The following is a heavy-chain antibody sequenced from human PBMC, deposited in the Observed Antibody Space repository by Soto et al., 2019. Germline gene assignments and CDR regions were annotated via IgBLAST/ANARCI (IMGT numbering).Heavy chain of an antibody. D-gene: IGHD3-3*02. CDR1: GGSFSTDY. CDR3: ARHLSRYYYYGMDV. V-gene: IGHV4-34*01. CDR2: INPSGGT. Sequence: SETLSLTCAVYGGSFSTDYWSWIRQPPGKGLEWIGEINPSGGTNYNPSLKSRVTISVATSKNQFSLKLSSVTAADTAVYYCARHLSRYYYYGMDVWGQGTTVTVSS. J-gene: IGHJ6*02.